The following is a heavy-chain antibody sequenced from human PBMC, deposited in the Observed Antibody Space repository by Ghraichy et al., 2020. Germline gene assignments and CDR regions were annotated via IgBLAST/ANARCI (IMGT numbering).Heavy chain of an antibody. CDR2: IYYSGSN. V-gene: IGHV4-39*01. CDR1: GCSISSSSYY. CDR3: TRRGTLGYCTNGVCYPSGMDV. D-gene: IGHD2-8*01. Sequence: ESLNISCTVSGCSISSSSYYWGWIRQPPGKGLEWIGRIYYSGSNYYNPSLKSRVNITVDTSKNQFSLKLSSVTAADTAVYYCTRRGTLGYCTNGVCYPSGMDVWGQGTTVTVSS. J-gene: IGHJ6*02.